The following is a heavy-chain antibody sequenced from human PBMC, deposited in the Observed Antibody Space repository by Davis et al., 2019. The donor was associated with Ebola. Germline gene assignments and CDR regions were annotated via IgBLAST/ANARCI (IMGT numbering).Heavy chain of an antibody. CDR2: IRSKAYGGTT. CDR1: GFTFGDNA. CDR3: TRETWIQLWSLDY. D-gene: IGHD5-18*01. Sequence: GESLKISCTASGFTFGDNAMSWFRQAPGKGLEWVGFIRSKAYGGTTEYAASVKGRFTISRDDSKSIAYLQMNSLKTEDTAVYYCTRETWIQLWSLDYWGQGTMVAVSS. V-gene: IGHV3-49*03. J-gene: IGHJ4*02.